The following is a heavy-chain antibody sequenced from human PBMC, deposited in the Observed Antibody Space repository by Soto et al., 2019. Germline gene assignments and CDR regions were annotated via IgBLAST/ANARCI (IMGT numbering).Heavy chain of an antibody. CDR1: GVSIGSYY. J-gene: IGHJ4*02. D-gene: IGHD4-17*01. CDR3: ARRYGASFAY. CDR2: IYYSGST. Sequence: SETLSLXCTVSGVSIGSYYWSWIRQPPGKGLEWIGYIYYSGSTNYNPSLKSRVTISVDTSKNQFSLKLSSVTAADTAVYYCARRYGASFAYWGQGTLVTVSS. V-gene: IGHV4-59*01.